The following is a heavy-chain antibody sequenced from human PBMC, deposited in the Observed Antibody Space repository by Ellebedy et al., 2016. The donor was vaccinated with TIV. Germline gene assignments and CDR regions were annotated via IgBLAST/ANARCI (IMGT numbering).Heavy chain of an antibody. V-gene: IGHV5-51*01. J-gene: IGHJ4*02. D-gene: IGHD6-13*01. CDR2: INPGDSDT. CDR3: VRLPRIAAAGRYFDY. Sequence: GESLKISCKTSGYHFVGNSISWVRQLPGKGLEWMGIINPGDSDTRYRPSFQGQVTISADKSITTAYLQWSSLKASDTAMYYCVRLPRIAAAGRYFDYWGQGTLVTVSS. CDR1: GYHFVGNS.